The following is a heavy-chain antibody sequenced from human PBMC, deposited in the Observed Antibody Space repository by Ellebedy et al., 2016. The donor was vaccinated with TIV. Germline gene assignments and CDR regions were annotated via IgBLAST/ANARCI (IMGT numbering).Heavy chain of an antibody. J-gene: IGHJ4*01. D-gene: IGHD1-1*01. Sequence: SETLSLXCTVSGGSIKDYYWSWIRQPPGKGLEWIGYVHYGGSTNYNPSLKSRVTISVDTSQTQFSLKLSSVTAADTAVYYCARMRSTTSSFDSWGQGTLVTVSS. CDR1: GGSIKDYY. CDR2: VHYGGST. CDR3: ARMRSTTSSFDS. V-gene: IGHV4-59*01.